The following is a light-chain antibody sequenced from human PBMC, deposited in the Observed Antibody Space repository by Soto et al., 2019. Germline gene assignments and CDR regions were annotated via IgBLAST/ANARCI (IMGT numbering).Light chain of an antibody. V-gene: IGLV1-44*01. J-gene: IGLJ1*01. CDR3: AAWDDTFYV. Sequence: QSVLTQPPSASGTPGQSVTISCSGGSSNIGSNPVSWYQHVPGTAPKLLIHTNTQRPLGVPVRFAGSKSGTSASLAISVLQSEDEADYYCAAWDDTFYVFGSGTKLTVL. CDR1: SSNIGSNP. CDR2: TNT.